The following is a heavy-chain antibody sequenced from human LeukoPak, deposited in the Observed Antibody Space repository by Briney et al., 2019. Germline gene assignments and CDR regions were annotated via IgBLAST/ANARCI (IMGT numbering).Heavy chain of an antibody. J-gene: IGHJ4*02. Sequence: PGRSLRLSCAASGFTFSTYGMHWVRQAPGKGLEWVAVISFDGSYEYYADSVKGRFTISRDTSKNTLYLQMNSLRVEDTAVYYCAKDRGGSYRGAFDYRGQGTLVTVSS. CDR2: ISFDGSYE. CDR1: GFTFSTYG. V-gene: IGHV3-30*18. CDR3: AKDRGGSYRGAFDY. D-gene: IGHD1-26*01.